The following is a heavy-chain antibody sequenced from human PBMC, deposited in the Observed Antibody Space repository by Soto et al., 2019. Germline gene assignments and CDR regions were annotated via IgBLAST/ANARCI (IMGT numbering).Heavy chain of an antibody. CDR2: INSDGSST. D-gene: IGHD2-15*01. Sequence: HPGGSLRLSCAASGFTFSSYWMHWVRQAPGKGLVWVSRINSDGSSTSYADSVKGRFTISRDNAKNTLYLQMNSLRAEDTAVYYCVITSLVVAAATREDYWGQGTLVPVSS. CDR3: VITSLVVAAATREDY. V-gene: IGHV3-74*01. J-gene: IGHJ4*02. CDR1: GFTFSSYW.